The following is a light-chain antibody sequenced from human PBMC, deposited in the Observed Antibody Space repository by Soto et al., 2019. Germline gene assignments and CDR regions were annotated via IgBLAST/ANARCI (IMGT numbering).Light chain of an antibody. CDR3: QQYNSYSGT. CDR2: KAS. V-gene: IGKV1-5*03. Sequence: DIQLTQSPSTLSASVGDRVTMTCRASQSTSSYLAWYQQKPGKAPKLLIYKASTLKSGVPSRFSGSGSGTEFTLTISSLQPDDFATYYCQQYNSYSGTFGQGTKVDIK. CDR1: QSTSSY. J-gene: IGKJ1*01.